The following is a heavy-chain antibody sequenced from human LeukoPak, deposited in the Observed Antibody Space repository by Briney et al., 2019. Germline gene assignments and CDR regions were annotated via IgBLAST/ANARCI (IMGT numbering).Heavy chain of an antibody. CDR2: ISYDGSNK. CDR3: ARDVWIFGVVNPFDY. D-gene: IGHD3-3*01. V-gene: IGHV3-30*03. Sequence: GGSLRLSCAASGFTFSSYGMHWVRQAPGKGLEWVAVISYDGSNKYYADSVKGRFTISRDNSKNTLYLQMNSLRAEDTAVYYCARDVWIFGVVNPFDYWGQGTLVTVSS. J-gene: IGHJ4*02. CDR1: GFTFSSYG.